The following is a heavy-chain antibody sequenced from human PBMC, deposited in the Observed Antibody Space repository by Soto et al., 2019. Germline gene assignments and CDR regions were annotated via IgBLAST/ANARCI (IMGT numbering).Heavy chain of an antibody. J-gene: IGHJ6*02. CDR1: GFIFSDHY. CDR2: ISDGGSYT. D-gene: IGHD6-19*01. Sequence: PGGSLRLSCVASGFIFSDHYMAWIRRAPGKGLEWVSYISDGGSYTNHGNSVRGRVSVSRDDARNSLYLQIKNLRVEDTGVYYCARAPGAVNSYAGVDVWGQGTTVTVSS. V-gene: IGHV3-11*05. CDR3: ARAPGAVNSYAGVDV.